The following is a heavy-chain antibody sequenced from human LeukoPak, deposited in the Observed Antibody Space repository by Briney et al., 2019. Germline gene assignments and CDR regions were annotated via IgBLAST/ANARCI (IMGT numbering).Heavy chain of an antibody. V-gene: IGHV4-59*01. D-gene: IGHD4-11*01. J-gene: IGHJ6*03. CDR3: ARGASVTTLRYMDV. CDR1: GGSISTYY. Sequence: SETLSLTCTVSGGSISTYYWSWIRQPPGKGLEWIGHIYYTGSTNYNPSLKSRVTMSVDTSRNQFSLKLTSVTAADTAVYYCARGASVTTLRYMDVWGKGTTVTVSS. CDR2: IYYTGST.